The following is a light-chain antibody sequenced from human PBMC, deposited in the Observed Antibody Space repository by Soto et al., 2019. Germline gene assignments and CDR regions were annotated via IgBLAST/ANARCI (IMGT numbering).Light chain of an antibody. J-gene: IGLJ2*01. Sequence: QSVLTQPRSVSGSPGQSVTISCTGTSSDVGGYDFVSWYQQHPGKTPKLLIYDVTQRPSGVPDRFSGSKSGNTASLTISGLQAEDEADYYCCSYAGSYTLFGGGTKRTVL. CDR3: CSYAGSYTL. V-gene: IGLV2-11*01. CDR1: SSDVGGYDF. CDR2: DVT.